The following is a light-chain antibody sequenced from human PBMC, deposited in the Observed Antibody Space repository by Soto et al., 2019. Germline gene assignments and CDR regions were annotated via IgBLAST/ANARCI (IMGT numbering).Light chain of an antibody. Sequence: EIVLTQSPGTLSLSPGETATLSCRASQTVNSDYLAWLQQRPGQAPRLLISDASNRATGIPARFSGSGSETDFTLTISSLEPEDSAVYYCQQRSNWPSLTFGGGTKVDIK. CDR3: QQRSNWPSLT. CDR2: DAS. CDR1: QTVNSDY. J-gene: IGKJ4*01. V-gene: IGKV3-11*01.